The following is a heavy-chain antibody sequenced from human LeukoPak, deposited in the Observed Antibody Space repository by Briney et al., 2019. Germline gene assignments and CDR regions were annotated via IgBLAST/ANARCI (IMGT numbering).Heavy chain of an antibody. D-gene: IGHD3-10*01. CDR3: AKVPRGRASGSYYGSSYFDY. CDR1: GFTFSSYA. V-gene: IGHV3-30*02. Sequence: GGSLRLSCAASGFTFSSYAMHWVRQAPGKGLEWVAFNRYDGSNTFYADSVKGRITISRDNSKNMLYLQMNSLRTEDTAVYYCAKVPRGRASGSYYGSSYFDYWGQGTLVTVSS. J-gene: IGHJ4*02. CDR2: NRYDGSNT.